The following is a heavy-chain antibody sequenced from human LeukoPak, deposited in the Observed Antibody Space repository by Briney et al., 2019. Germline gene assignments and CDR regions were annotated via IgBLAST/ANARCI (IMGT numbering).Heavy chain of an antibody. J-gene: IGHJ4*02. CDR1: GGSISSYY. Sequence: SETLSLTCTVPGGSISSYYWSWIRQPPGKGLEWIGYIYYSGTTNYNPSLKSRVTISVDTSKNQFSLKLSSVTAADTAVYYCARHGQYSSGWNYYFDYWGQGTLVTVSS. V-gene: IGHV4-59*01. CDR2: IYYSGTT. D-gene: IGHD6-19*01. CDR3: ARHGQYSSGWNYYFDY.